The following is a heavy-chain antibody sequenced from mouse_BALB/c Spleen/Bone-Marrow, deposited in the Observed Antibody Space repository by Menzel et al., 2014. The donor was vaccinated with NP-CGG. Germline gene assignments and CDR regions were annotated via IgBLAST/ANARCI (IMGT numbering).Heavy chain of an antibody. D-gene: IGHD4-1*01. CDR1: GFSLTGYG. CDR3: ARDEEGAGTGLYAMDY. V-gene: IGHV2-6-7*01. Sequence: QVQLQQSGPGLVAPSQSLSITCTVSGFSLTGYGVYWIRQPPGKGLEWLGMIWGDGSTDYNSVLKSRLTISKDNSKSQVFLKMNSLQTDDTAGYYCARDEEGAGTGLYAMDYWGQGTSVTVSS. CDR2: IWGDGST. J-gene: IGHJ4*01.